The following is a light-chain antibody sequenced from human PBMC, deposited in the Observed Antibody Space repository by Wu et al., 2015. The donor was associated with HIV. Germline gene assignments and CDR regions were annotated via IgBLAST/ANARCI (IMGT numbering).Light chain of an antibody. V-gene: IGKV1-5*01. CDR2: AAS. Sequence: DIHLTQSPSTLSASIGDRVTITCRASQSISSWLAWYQQKPGKAPKRLIYAASSLQSGVPSRFSGSGSGTEFTLTISSLQPEDFATYYCLQHNSYHLTFGGGTKVEIK. J-gene: IGKJ4*01. CDR1: QSISSW. CDR3: LQHNSYHLT.